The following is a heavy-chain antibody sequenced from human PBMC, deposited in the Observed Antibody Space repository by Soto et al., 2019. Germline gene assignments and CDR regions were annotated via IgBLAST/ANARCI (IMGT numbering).Heavy chain of an antibody. CDR3: ARRGAGQQHCDY. CDR2: IYYSGRT. D-gene: IGHD6-13*01. CDR1: GGSISSRFYY. Sequence: QLQLQESGPGLVKPSETLSLTCTVSGGSISSRFYYWGWIRQPPGQGLEWIGNIYYSGRTDYNPSLESRXXIXIXXDKTHIALKVTSVTAADTAVYYCARRGAGQQHCDYGGQGTLVTVSS. V-gene: IGHV4-39*02. J-gene: IGHJ1*01.